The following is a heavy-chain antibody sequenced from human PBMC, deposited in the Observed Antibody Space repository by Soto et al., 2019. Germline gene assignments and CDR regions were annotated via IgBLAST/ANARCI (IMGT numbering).Heavy chain of an antibody. Sequence: EVQLVESGGGLTQPGWSLRLSCVVSGFIVSRSHMMWVRQAPGKGLEGVSVIYNHGQINYVDPVKGRFTIARDNSKNTIYLQMNSLKVEDTAVYYCVRVTGAERHWGQGALVTVSS. V-gene: IGHV3-53*01. CDR1: GFIVSRSH. CDR3: VRVTGAERH. D-gene: IGHD7-27*01. J-gene: IGHJ4*02. CDR2: IYNHGQI.